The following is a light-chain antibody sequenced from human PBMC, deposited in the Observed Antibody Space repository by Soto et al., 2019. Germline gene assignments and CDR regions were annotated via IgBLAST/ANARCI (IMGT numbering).Light chain of an antibody. CDR1: SSNIGAGYD. CDR2: GNT. CDR3: QSYDSGLSGVV. J-gene: IGLJ2*01. Sequence: QSVLTQPPSVSGAPGPRVTISCTGSSSNIGAGYDVHWYQQLPGTAPKLLIYGNTNRPSGVPDRFSGSKSGTSASLAITGLQAEDEADYYCQSYDSGLSGVVFVGGTKLTVL. V-gene: IGLV1-40*01.